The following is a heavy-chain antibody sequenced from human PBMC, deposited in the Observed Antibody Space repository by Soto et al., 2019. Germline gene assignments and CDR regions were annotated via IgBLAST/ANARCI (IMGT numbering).Heavy chain of an antibody. J-gene: IGHJ4*02. CDR1: GFTFTDHG. CDR2: ISHDGITK. CDR3: TKDREDTALSVDS. V-gene: IGHV3-30*18. D-gene: IGHD5-18*01. Sequence: QVQLVESGGGVVQPGRSLRLSCAASGFTFTDHGMHWVRQVPDKGLEWVAVISHDGITKYYANSLKGRFTISRDNSNNTVFLQMNGLRAEDTAVYYCTKDREDTALSVDSWGQGTLVTVSS.